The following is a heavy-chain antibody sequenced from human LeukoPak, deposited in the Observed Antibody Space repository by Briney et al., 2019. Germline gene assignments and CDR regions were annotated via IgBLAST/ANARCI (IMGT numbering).Heavy chain of an antibody. CDR1: GFTFSSYA. D-gene: IGHD6-6*01. V-gene: IGHV3-23*01. CDR2: ISGSGGST. CDR3: AKGSSSSRPYYFDY. Sequence: GGSLRISCAASGFTFSSYAMSWVRQAPGRGLEWVSAISGSGGSTYYADSVKGRFTISRDNSKNTLYLQMNSLRAEDTAVYFCAKGSSSSRPYYFDYWGQGTLVTVSS. J-gene: IGHJ4*02.